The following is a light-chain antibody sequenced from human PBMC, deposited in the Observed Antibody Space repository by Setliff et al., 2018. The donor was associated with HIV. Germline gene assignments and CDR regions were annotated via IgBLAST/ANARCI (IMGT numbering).Light chain of an antibody. V-gene: IGLV2-23*01. CDR3: CSHAGSNTYV. Sequence: SALTQPASVSGSPGQSITVSCTGTSSDVGTYNFVSWYQQYPGKAPKLMIYEGSKRPSGVSNRFSASNSGNTASLTITGLQAEDEADYYCCSHAGSNTYVFGVGTKVTVL. J-gene: IGLJ1*01. CDR2: EGS. CDR1: SSDVGTYNF.